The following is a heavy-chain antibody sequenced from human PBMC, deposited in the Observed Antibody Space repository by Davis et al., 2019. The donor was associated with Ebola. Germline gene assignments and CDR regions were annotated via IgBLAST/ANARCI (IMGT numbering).Heavy chain of an antibody. CDR1: GGSISSGGYY. Sequence: SETLSLTCTVSGGSISSGGYYWSWIRQHPGKGLEWIGYIYYSGSTYYNPSLKSRVTISVDTSKNQFSLKLSSVTAADTAVYYCARHGSGGSCWDDAFDIWGQGTMVTVSS. D-gene: IGHD2-15*01. V-gene: IGHV4-39*01. CDR2: IYYSGST. CDR3: ARHGSGGSCWDDAFDI. J-gene: IGHJ3*02.